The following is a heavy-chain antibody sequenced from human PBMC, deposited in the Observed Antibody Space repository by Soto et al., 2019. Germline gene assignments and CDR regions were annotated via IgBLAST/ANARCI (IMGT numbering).Heavy chain of an antibody. V-gene: IGHV3-66*01. CDR2: IQSGGPT. D-gene: IGHD2-15*01. CDR1: GFTVSSKY. CDR3: ARDDVLCDGGRCYGVPLYV. Sequence: EVHLVESGGGLVQPGGSLRLSCAASGFTVSSKYMSWVRQAPWKGLEWVSLIQSGGPTYYADSVKGRFTISRDTSENTLHLQMDSLRAEDTAVYYCARDDVLCDGGRCYGVPLYVCGKGPTVTVSS. J-gene: IGHJ6*04.